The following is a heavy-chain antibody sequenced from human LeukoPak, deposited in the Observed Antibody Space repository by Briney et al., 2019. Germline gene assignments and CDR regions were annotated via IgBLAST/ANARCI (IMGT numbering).Heavy chain of an antibody. D-gene: IGHD1-7*01. CDR2: TRFDDSYK. CDR1: GFSFSSSG. V-gene: IGHV3-30*02. CDR3: AKSSAGITWFDP. Sequence: GGSLRLSCAASGFSFSSSGMHWVRQAPGKGPEWVAFTRFDDSYKAYGNSVKGRFTISRDHSKNTLYLQMDSLRSDDTAVYYCAKSSAGITWFDPWGQGTLVIVSS. J-gene: IGHJ5*02.